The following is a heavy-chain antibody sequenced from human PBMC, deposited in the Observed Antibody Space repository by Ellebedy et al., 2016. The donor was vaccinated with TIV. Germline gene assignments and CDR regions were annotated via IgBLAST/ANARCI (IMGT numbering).Heavy chain of an antibody. CDR2: INSDGSST. CDR1: GFTFSSYW. Sequence: PGGSLRLSCAASGFTFSSYWMHWVRQAPGKGLVWVSRINSDGSSTSYADSVKGRFTISRDNAKNTLYLQMNSLRAEDTAVYYWACQIQWELDAFDIWGQGTTVTVSS. D-gene: IGHD1-26*01. CDR3: ACQIQWELDAFDI. J-gene: IGHJ3*02. V-gene: IGHV3-74*01.